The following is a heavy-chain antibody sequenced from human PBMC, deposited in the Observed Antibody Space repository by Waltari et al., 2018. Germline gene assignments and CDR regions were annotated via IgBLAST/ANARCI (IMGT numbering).Heavy chain of an antibody. CDR2: IYHSGST. Sequence: QVQLQESGPGLVKPSETLSLTCAVSGYSISSGSYWGWIRQPPGKGLEWIGSIYHSGSTYYNPSLKSRVTISVDTSKNQFSLKLSSVTAADTAVYYCARLPGSWVVTYWYFDLWGRGTLVTVSS. D-gene: IGHD2-15*01. V-gene: IGHV4-38-2*01. CDR1: GYSISSGSY. J-gene: IGHJ2*01. CDR3: ARLPGSWVVTYWYFDL.